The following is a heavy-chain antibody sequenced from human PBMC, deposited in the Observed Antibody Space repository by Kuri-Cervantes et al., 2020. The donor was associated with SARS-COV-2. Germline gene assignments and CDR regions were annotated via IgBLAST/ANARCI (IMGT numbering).Heavy chain of an antibody. V-gene: IGHV1-2*02. Sequence: ASVKVSCKASGYRFTDYRMHWVRQAPGQGLKWMGWINPNSGGTNYAQKFQGRVTMTRDTSISTAYMELSRLRSDDTAVYYCARGPQWLGGDIQDAFDIWGQGTMVTVSS. CDR1: GYRFTDYR. J-gene: IGHJ3*02. CDR2: INPNSGGT. D-gene: IGHD3-22*01. CDR3: ARGPQWLGGDIQDAFDI.